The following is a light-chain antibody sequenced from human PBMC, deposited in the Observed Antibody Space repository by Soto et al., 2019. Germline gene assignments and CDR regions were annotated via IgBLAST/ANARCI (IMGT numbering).Light chain of an antibody. J-gene: IGLJ1*01. V-gene: IGLV2-23*02. Sequence: QSALTQPASVSGSPGQSITISCTGTSSDVGSYNLVSWYQQYPGKAPKLMIYEVTQRPSGVSNRFSGSKSGNTASLTISGLQAEDDADYYCCSYARGSTYVFGTGTKVTVL. CDR3: CSYARGSTYV. CDR1: SSDVGSYNL. CDR2: EVT.